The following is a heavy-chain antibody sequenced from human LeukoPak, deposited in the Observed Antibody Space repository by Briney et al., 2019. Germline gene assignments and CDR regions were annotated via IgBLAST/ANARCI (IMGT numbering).Heavy chain of an antibody. D-gene: IGHD1-26*01. V-gene: IGHV4-31*03. Sequence: SSETLSLTCTVSGGSISSGGYYWSWIRQHPGKGLEWIGYIYYSGSTYYNPSLKSRVTISVDTSKNQFSLKLSSVTAADTAVYYCARDLPYSGSYYPPYYYYMDVWGKGTTVTVSS. CDR3: ARDLPYSGSYYPPYYYYMDV. CDR2: IYYSGST. CDR1: GGSISSGGYY. J-gene: IGHJ6*03.